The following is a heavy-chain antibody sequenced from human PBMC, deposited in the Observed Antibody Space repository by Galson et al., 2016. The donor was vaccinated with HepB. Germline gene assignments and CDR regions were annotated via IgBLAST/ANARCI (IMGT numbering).Heavy chain of an antibody. CDR2: ISGSGGST. V-gene: IGHV3-23*01. Sequence: SLRLSCAASGFTFSSYATSWVRQAPGKGLEWVSAISGSGGSTYYADSVKGRFPISRDNAKNTLYLQMNSRRAEDTAVYYCAKDLGFLEWLFFDSYYYYGMDVWGQGTTVTVSS. D-gene: IGHD3-3*01. CDR1: GFTFSSYA. J-gene: IGHJ6*02. CDR3: AKDLGFLEWLFFDSYYYYGMDV.